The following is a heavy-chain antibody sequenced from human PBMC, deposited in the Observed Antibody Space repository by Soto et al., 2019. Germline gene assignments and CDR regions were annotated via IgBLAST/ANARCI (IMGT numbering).Heavy chain of an antibody. Sequence: ASVKVSCKASGYTFTSYAMHWVRQAPGQRLEWMGWINAGNGNTKYSQKFQGRVTITRDTSASTAYMELSSLRSEDTAVYYCAKVHAFDLMVLESWGQGTLVTVSS. CDR2: INAGNGNT. CDR3: AKVHAFDLMVLES. J-gene: IGHJ5*02. V-gene: IGHV1-3*01. D-gene: IGHD3-3*01. CDR1: GYTFTSYA.